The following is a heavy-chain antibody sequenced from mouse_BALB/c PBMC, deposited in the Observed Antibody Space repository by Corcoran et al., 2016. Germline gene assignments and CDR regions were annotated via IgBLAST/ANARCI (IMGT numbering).Heavy chain of an antibody. CDR2: IFPGSGNT. V-gene: IGHV1-66*01. J-gene: IGHJ2*01. CDR1: GYSFTSYY. Sequence: QVQLQQSGPELVKPGASVKISCKASGYSFTSYYIHWVKQRPGQGLEWIGWIFPGSGNTKYNEKFKGKATLTADTSSSTAYMQLSSLTSEDSAVYCCAKTARATYYFDYWGQGTTLTVSS. CDR3: AKTARATYYFDY. D-gene: IGHD3-2*01.